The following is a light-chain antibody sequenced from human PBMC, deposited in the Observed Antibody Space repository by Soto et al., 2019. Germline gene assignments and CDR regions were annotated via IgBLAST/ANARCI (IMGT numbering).Light chain of an antibody. Sequence: DIQMTQSPSTLSASVGDRVTITCRASQSISSWFAWYHQKPGKAPKLLIYDASSLESGVPSRFSGSGSGTEFTLHISILQPDYFATYYCQQYNSYSVTFGQGTKLEIK. CDR3: QQYNSYSVT. V-gene: IGKV1-5*01. CDR2: DAS. J-gene: IGKJ2*01. CDR1: QSISSW.